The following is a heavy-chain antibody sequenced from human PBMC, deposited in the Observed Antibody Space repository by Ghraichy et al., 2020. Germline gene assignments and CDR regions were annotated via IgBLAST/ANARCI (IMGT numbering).Heavy chain of an antibody. V-gene: IGHV3-21*01. CDR1: GFTFSSYS. D-gene: IGHD3-22*01. CDR3: ARQYYYDSSGYYPDDAFDI. J-gene: IGHJ3*02. Sequence: GGSLRLSCAASGFTFSSYSMNWVRQAPGKGLEWVSSISSSSSYIYYADSVKGRFTISRDNAKNSLYLQMNSLRAEDTAVYYCARQYYYDSSGYYPDDAFDIWGQGTMVTVSS. CDR2: ISSSSSYI.